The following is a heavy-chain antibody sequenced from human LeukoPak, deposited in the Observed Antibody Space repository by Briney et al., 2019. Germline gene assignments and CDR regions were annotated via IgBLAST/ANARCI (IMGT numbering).Heavy chain of an antibody. Sequence: ASVKVSCEASGHTFTDYYMHGVRQAPGQGLEWVGWINPKSGGTNYAEKFKGGVTMTRDTSITTVYMELSSLRSDDTAVYYCARGRDMISFGGIIAPFKYWGQGTLVTVSS. V-gene: IGHV1-2*02. CDR1: GHTFTDYY. J-gene: IGHJ4*02. CDR2: INPKSGGT. CDR3: ARGRDMISFGGIIAPFKY. D-gene: IGHD3-16*02.